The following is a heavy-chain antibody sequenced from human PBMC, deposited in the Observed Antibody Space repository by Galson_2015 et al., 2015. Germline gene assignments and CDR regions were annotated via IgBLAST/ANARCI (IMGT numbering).Heavy chain of an antibody. CDR2: INGDGRIT. D-gene: IGHD1-26*01. J-gene: IGHJ4*02. Sequence: SLRLSCAASGFTLSSFWMHWVRQAPGKGLEWVSRINGDGRITTYADSVKGRFTVSRDNAQNTLHLQMNSLKIEDTAVYYCARDAVGPTGFWGQGTLVSVSS. CDR1: GFTLSSFW. V-gene: IGHV3-74*03. CDR3: ARDAVGPTGF.